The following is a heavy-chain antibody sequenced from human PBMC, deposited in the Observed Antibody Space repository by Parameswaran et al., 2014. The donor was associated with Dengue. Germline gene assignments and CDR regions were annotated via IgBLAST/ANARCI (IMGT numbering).Heavy chain of an antibody. J-gene: IGHJ4*02. V-gene: IGHV3-30*07. CDR2: ISYRGSNE. CDR3: VRGSGYYRW. D-gene: IGHD3-22*01. CDR1: GFTFSTYG. Sequence: SLKISCAASGFTFSTYGMHWVRQAPGKGLEWVAFISYRGSNEFYGDSVKGRFTISRDNAENSLYLQMSSLRAEDTAVYYCVRGSGYYRWWGQGTLVTVSS.